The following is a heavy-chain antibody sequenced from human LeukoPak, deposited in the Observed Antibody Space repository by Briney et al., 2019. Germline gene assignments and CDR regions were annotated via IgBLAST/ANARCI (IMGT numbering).Heavy chain of an antibody. V-gene: IGHV3-7*01. CDR2: IKQDGSEK. J-gene: IGHJ3*02. D-gene: IGHD3-9*01. Sequence: GGSLRLSCAASGFTFSSYWMHWVRQAPGKGLEWVANIKQDGSEKYYVDSVKGRFTISRDNAKNSLYLQMNSLRAEDTAVYYCASATLRYFDWLLWKNAFDIWGQGTMVTVSS. CDR3: ASATLRYFDWLLWKNAFDI. CDR1: GFTFSSYW.